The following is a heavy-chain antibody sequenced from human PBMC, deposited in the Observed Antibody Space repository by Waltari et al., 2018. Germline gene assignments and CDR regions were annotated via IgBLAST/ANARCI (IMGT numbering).Heavy chain of an antibody. CDR1: GFSFSGYS. Sequence: EVQLVESGGGLVKPGGSLRLSCAASGFSFSGYSMNWVRQAPGQGLEWVSSISGTSDYIYYADSVKGRFTISRDNAQNSLYLQMSSLRVDDTALYYCARDGGIRDLDYWGQGTLVTVSS. V-gene: IGHV3-21*01. D-gene: IGHD3-16*01. J-gene: IGHJ4*02. CDR3: ARDGGIRDLDY. CDR2: ISGTSDYI.